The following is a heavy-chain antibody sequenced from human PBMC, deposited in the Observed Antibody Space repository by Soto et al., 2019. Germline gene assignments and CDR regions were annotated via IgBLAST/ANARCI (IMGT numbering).Heavy chain of an antibody. Sequence: QVQLVQSGAEVKKPGASVKVSCKASGYTFTSYGISWVRQAPGQGLEWMGWISAYNGNTNYAQKLQGRVTMTTDTSTSTAYMELRSLRSDDTAVYYCARDSGYCSGGSCTTYYYYYGMDVWGQGTTVTVSS. CDR3: ARDSGYCSGGSCTTYYYYYGMDV. CDR2: ISAYNGNT. J-gene: IGHJ6*02. V-gene: IGHV1-18*01. CDR1: GYTFTSYG. D-gene: IGHD2-15*01.